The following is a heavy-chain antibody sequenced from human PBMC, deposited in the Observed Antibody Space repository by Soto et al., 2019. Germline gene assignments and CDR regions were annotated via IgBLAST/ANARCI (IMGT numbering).Heavy chain of an antibody. Sequence: GALLLTCSASGFTFSSYGMHWVRQAPGKGLEWVAVISYDGSNKYYADSVKGRFTISRDNSKNTLYLQMNSLRAEDTAVYYCAKERRYYDSSGRFDYWGQGTLVTVSS. D-gene: IGHD3-22*01. J-gene: IGHJ4*02. CDR2: ISYDGSNK. CDR1: GFTFSSYG. CDR3: AKERRYYDSSGRFDY. V-gene: IGHV3-30*18.